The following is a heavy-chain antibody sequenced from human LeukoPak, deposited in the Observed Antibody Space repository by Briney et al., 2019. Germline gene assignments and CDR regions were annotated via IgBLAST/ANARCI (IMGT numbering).Heavy chain of an antibody. Sequence: GGSLRLSCAASGLTVSSSYMSWVRQAPGKGLEWVSVIYSGGSTYYADSVKGRFTISRDNSKNTLYLQMNSLRAEDTAVYYCARAASIAARSGVDYWGQGTLVTVSS. CDR1: GLTVSSSY. CDR2: IYSGGST. D-gene: IGHD6-6*01. V-gene: IGHV3-53*01. J-gene: IGHJ4*02. CDR3: ARAASIAARSGVDY.